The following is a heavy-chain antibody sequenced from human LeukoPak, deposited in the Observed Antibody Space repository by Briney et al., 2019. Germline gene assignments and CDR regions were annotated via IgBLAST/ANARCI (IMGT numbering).Heavy chain of an antibody. V-gene: IGHV3-72*01. CDR2: IRNKVNSYTT. Sequence: PGGSLRLSCVVSGFTSSDHYIDWARQAPGKGLEWVGRIRNKVNSYTTEYAASVKDRFTISRDDSKNSVWLQMNSLKTEDSAVYYCATSNSNGLSLFDYWVQGTLVTVSS. D-gene: IGHD6-25*01. CDR3: ATSNSNGLSLFDY. CDR1: GFTSSDHY. J-gene: IGHJ4*02.